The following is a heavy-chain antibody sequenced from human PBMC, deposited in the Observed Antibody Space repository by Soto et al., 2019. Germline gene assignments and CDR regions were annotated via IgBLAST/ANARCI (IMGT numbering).Heavy chain of an antibody. CDR3: ARASPGSLGSSWHIDY. CDR1: GGSISSYY. J-gene: IGHJ4*02. D-gene: IGHD6-13*01. Sequence: SETLSLTCTVSGGSISSYYWSWIRQPAGKGLEWIGRIYTSGSTNYNPSLKSRVTMSVDTSKNQFSLKLSSVTAADTAVYYCARASPGSLGSSWHIDYWGQGTLVTVSS. V-gene: IGHV4-4*07. CDR2: IYTSGST.